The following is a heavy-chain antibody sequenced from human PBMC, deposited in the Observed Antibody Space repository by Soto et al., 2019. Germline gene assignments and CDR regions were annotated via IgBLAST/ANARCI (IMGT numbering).Heavy chain of an antibody. V-gene: IGHV4-4*02. D-gene: IGHD4-17*01. CDR3: AGATVYYGMDA. CDR1: GGSIYGSNG. J-gene: IGHJ6*02. CDR2: IFRTGDT. Sequence: VQLHESGPGLVKPSGTLSLTCTVSGGSIYGSNGWTWVRQVPGKGLEWIGEIFRTGDTNYNPSLKSRVTISLDTSESQVSLKMTSVTAADTAVYYWAGATVYYGMDAWGQGTTVSVS.